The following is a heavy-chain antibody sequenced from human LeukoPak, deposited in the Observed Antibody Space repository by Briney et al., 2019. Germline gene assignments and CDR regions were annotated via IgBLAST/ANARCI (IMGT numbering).Heavy chain of an antibody. D-gene: IGHD3-10*01. J-gene: IGHJ4*02. V-gene: IGHV4-38-2*01. CDR3: ARGIYYFDY. CDR2: IYQSGDT. CDR1: GYSTSSGYY. Sequence: SETLSLTCVVSGYSTSSGYYWGWIRQPPGKGLEWIGSIYQSGDTYYNPSLKSRVTLSVDTPKNQFSLKLSSVTAADTAVYYCARGIYYFDYWGQGTLVTVSS.